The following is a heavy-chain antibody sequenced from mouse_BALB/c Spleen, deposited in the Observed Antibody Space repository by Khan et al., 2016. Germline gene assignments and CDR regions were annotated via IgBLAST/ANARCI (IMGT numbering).Heavy chain of an antibody. J-gene: IGHJ2*01. D-gene: IGHD2-2*01. CDR1: GYTFTSYW. CDR2: IYPGDGDT. CDR3: ARRGGYGPFFY. Sequence: QVRLQQSGAELARPGASVKLSCKASGYTFTSYWMQWVKQRPGQGLEWIGAIYPGDGDTRYTQKFKGKATLTADKSSSTAYMKLSSLASEDSAVCYGARRGGYGPFFYWGQGTTLTVSS. V-gene: IGHV1-87*01.